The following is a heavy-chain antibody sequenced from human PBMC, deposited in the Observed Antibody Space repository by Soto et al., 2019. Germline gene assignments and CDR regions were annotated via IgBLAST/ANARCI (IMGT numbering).Heavy chain of an antibody. CDR2: INPSGGST. D-gene: IGHD3-3*01. Sequence: ASVKVSFKASGYTFTSYYMHWVRQAPGQGLEWMGIINPSGGSTSYAQKFQGRVTMTRDTSTSTVYMELSSLRSEDTAVYYCARAPDSYDFWSGYYIAYYYYGMDVWGQGTTVTVSS. J-gene: IGHJ6*02. CDR3: ARAPDSYDFWSGYYIAYYYYGMDV. CDR1: GYTFTSYY. V-gene: IGHV1-46*01.